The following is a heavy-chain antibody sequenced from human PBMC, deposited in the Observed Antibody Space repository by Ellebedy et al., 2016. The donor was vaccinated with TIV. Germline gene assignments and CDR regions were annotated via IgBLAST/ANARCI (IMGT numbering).Heavy chain of an antibody. CDR1: GGSIRSYF. J-gene: IGHJ5*02. CDR2: IYYSGST. D-gene: IGHD3-10*01. V-gene: IGHV4-59*01. CDR3: ARWGIWFGDLFGWFDP. Sequence: SETLSLTXTVSGGSIRSYFWSWIRQPPGKGLEWIWYIYYSGSTNYNPSLKSRVTISVDTSKNQFSLKLSSVTAADTAVYYCARWGIWFGDLFGWFDPWGQGTLVTVSS.